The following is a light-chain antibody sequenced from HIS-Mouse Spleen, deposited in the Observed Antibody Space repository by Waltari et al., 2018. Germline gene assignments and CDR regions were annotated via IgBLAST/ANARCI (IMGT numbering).Light chain of an antibody. CDR1: SSDVGSYNL. CDR2: EGS. Sequence: QSALTQPASVSGSPGQSITISCTGTSSDVGSYNLVPWYQQHPGKAPKLMIYEGSKRPSGVSNGFAGSKSGNTASLTISGLQAEDEADYYCCSYAGSSTWVFGGGTKLTVL. J-gene: IGLJ3*02. CDR3: CSYAGSSTWV. V-gene: IGLV2-23*01.